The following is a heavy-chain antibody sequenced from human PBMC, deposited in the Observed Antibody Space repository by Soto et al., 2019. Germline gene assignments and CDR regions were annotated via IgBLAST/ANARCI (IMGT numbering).Heavy chain of an antibody. Sequence: SETLSLTCTVSGFSVSSSSYHWGLVRQPPGKGLEWIGSIYHSGSTNYNPSLKSRVTISVDTSKNQFSLKLSSVTAADTAVYYCARLHTGNGWFDPWGQGTLVTVSS. CDR1: GFSVSSSSYH. D-gene: IGHD1-1*01. V-gene: IGHV4-39*07. J-gene: IGHJ5*02. CDR3: ARLHTGNGWFDP. CDR2: IYHSGST.